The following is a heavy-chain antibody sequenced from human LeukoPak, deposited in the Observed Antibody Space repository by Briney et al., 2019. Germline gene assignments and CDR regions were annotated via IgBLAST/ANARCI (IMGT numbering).Heavy chain of an antibody. J-gene: IGHJ4*02. Sequence: PGRSLRLSCAASGFTFSSYGMHWVRQAPGKGLEWVAVISYDGSNKYYADSVKGRFTISRDNSKNTLYLQMNSLRAEDTAVYCCAKAQNYYYDSSGYSELSYWGQGTLVTVSS. CDR3: AKAQNYYYDSSGYSELSY. V-gene: IGHV3-30*18. CDR1: GFTFSSYG. CDR2: ISYDGSNK. D-gene: IGHD3-22*01.